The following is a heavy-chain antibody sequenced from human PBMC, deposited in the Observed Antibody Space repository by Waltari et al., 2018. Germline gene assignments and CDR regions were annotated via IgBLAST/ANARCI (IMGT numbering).Heavy chain of an antibody. Sequence: QVQLVESGGGVVQPGRSLRLSCAASGFTFSSYGMHWVRQAPGKGLEWVAVIWYDGSNKYYADSVKGRFTISRDNSKNTLYLQMNSLRAEDTAMYYCAKDCGKVVPALNFDYWGQGTLVTVSS. D-gene: IGHD2-2*01. CDR2: IWYDGSNK. CDR1: GFTFSSYG. V-gene: IGHV3-30*18. J-gene: IGHJ4*02. CDR3: AKDCGKVVPALNFDY.